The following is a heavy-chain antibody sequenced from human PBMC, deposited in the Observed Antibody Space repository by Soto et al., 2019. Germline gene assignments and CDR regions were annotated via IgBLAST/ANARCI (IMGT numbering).Heavy chain of an antibody. J-gene: IGHJ4*02. CDR1: GYSISSGNW. CDR3: ARREIQGPIDY. CDR2: IYYSGTT. V-gene: IGHV4-28*01. Sequence: QVQLQESGPGLVKPSDTLSLTCAVSGYSISSGNWWGWIRQPPGKGLEWIGYIYYSGTTYYNPSLKRXXTXSXXTSKNQFSLKLTSVTAVDTAVYYCARREIQGPIDYWGQGTLVTVSS. D-gene: IGHD1-26*01.